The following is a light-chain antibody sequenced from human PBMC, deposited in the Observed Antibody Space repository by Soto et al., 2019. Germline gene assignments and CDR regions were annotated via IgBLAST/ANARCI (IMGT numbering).Light chain of an antibody. CDR1: QSISSW. CDR3: HQYNSYGT. V-gene: IGKV1-5*03. Sequence: DIQMTQSPSTLSASVGDRVTITCRASQSISSWLAWYQQKPGKAPKLLIYKASSLESGVPSRFSGSGSGTEFTITISSLQPYDFATYYCHQYNSYGTFGQGTKVEIK. J-gene: IGKJ1*01. CDR2: KAS.